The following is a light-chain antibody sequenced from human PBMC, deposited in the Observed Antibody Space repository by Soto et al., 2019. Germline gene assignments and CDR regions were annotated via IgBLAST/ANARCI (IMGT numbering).Light chain of an antibody. CDR2: NVF. CDR3: SSYTTSRTYV. J-gene: IGLJ1*01. CDR1: NSDVGCYNY. Sequence: QSALTQPASVSGSPGQSITISCTGTNSDVGCYNYVSWHQQHPGKAPKLMIYNVFDRPSGISNRFSGSKSDNTASLTISGLQGEDEADYYCSSYTTSRTYVFGTGTKVTVL. V-gene: IGLV2-14*03.